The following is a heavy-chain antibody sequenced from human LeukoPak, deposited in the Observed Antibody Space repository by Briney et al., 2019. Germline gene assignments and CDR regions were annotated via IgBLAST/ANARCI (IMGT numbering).Heavy chain of an antibody. D-gene: IGHD6-19*01. CDR2: ISANNGNT. CDR3: ATFTDAPGAVVLPEKN. Sequence: ASVKVSCKASGYTFTSYAMNWVRQAPGQGLEWMGWISANNGNTHYIQKFQGRVAMTTDTSTNTAYMELRSLRSADTAVYYCATFTDAPGAVVLPEKNWGQGTLVIVSS. V-gene: IGHV1-18*01. J-gene: IGHJ4*02. CDR1: GYTFTSYA.